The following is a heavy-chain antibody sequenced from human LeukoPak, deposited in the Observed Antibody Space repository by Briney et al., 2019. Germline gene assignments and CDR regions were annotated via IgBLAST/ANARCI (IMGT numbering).Heavy chain of an antibody. Sequence: PGGSLRLSCAASGFTFSSYGMHWVRQAPGKGLEWVAFIRYDGTNKYYADSVKGRFTISRDNSKNMLYLQVNSLRGDDTAVYYCARDLGNDYGGNWYEWFFDYWGQGTLVSVSS. CDR1: GFTFSSYG. V-gene: IGHV3-30*02. CDR3: ARDLGNDYGGNWYEWFFDY. CDR2: IRYDGTNK. J-gene: IGHJ4*02. D-gene: IGHD4-23*01.